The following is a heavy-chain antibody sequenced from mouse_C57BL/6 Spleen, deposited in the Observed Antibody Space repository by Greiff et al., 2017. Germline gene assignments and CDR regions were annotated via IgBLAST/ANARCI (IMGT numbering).Heavy chain of an antibody. Sequence: EVHLVESGGDLVKPGGSLKLSCAASGFTFSSYGMSWVRQTPDKRLEWVATISSGGSYTYYPDSVKGRFTISRDNAKNTLYLQMSSLKSEDTAMYYCARHDGYTHHWYFDVWGTGTPVTVSS. CDR3: ARHDGYTHHWYFDV. CDR1: GFTFSSYG. D-gene: IGHD2-3*01. CDR2: ISSGGSYT. V-gene: IGHV5-6*01. J-gene: IGHJ1*03.